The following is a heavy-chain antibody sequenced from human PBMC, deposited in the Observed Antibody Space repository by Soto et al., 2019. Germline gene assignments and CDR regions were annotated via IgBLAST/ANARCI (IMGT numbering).Heavy chain of an antibody. CDR3: ARALGGGDWFYYYYYGMDV. D-gene: IGHD2-21*02. V-gene: IGHV1-3*01. J-gene: IGHJ6*02. CDR2: INAGNGNT. CDR1: GYTFTSYA. Sequence: ASGKVSCKASGYTFTSYAMHWVRQAPGQRLEWMGWINAGNGNTKYSQKFQGRVTITRDTSASTAYMELSSLRSEDTAVYYCARALGGGDWFYYYYYGMDVWGQGTTVTVSS.